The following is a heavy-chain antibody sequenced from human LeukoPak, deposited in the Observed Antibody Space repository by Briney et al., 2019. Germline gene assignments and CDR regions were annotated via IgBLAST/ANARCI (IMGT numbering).Heavy chain of an antibody. D-gene: IGHD4/OR15-4a*01. CDR3: ATPTGVRLLDAFDI. V-gene: IGHV4-39*01. Sequence: SETLSLTCTVSGGSISSSSYYWGWIRQPPGKGLEWIGSIYYSGSTYYNPPLKSRVTISVDTSKNQFSLKLSSVTAADTAVYYCATPTGVRLLDAFDIWGQGTMVTVSS. CDR2: IYYSGST. CDR1: GGSISSSSYY. J-gene: IGHJ3*02.